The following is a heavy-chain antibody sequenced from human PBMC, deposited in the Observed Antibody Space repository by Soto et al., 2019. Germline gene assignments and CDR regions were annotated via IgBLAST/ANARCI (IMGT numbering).Heavy chain of an antibody. V-gene: IGHV3-66*01. CDR1: GFTVSSND. CDR3: ARDRIPTGMDV. CDR2: IYSGGST. Sequence: EVQLVESGGGLVQPGGSLRLSCAASGFTVSSNDMSWVRQAPGQGLEWVSVIYSGGSTYYADSVKGRFTISRDNSKNTLYLQMNSLRAEDTAVYYCARDRIPTGMDVWGNGTTVTVSS. J-gene: IGHJ6*04.